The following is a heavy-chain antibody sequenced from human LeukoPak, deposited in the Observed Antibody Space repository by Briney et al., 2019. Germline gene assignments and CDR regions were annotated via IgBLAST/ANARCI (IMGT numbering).Heavy chain of an antibody. CDR1: GFTFSSYS. J-gene: IGHJ4*02. CDR3: ARDPDYYDSSGTQDDY. V-gene: IGHV3-21*01. D-gene: IGHD3-22*01. Sequence: GGSLRLSCAASGFTFSSYSMNWVRQAPGKGLEWVSSISSSSYIYYADSVKGRFTISRDNAKNSLYLQMNSLRAEDTAVYYCARDPDYYDSSGTQDDYWGQGTLVTVSS. CDR2: ISSSSYI.